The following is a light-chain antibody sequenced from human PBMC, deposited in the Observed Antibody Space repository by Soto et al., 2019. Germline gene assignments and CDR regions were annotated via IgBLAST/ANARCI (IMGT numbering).Light chain of an antibody. CDR2: DAS. Sequence: EIVLTQSPGTLSLSPGERATLSCRVSQSITASYLAWYQHKPGQAPRLLIYDASTRATAIPDRFSGGGSGTDFTLTISILEPEDFAVYYCLQYGSSPYAFGQGTKLEI. V-gene: IGKV3-20*01. J-gene: IGKJ2*01. CDR3: LQYGSSPYA. CDR1: QSITASY.